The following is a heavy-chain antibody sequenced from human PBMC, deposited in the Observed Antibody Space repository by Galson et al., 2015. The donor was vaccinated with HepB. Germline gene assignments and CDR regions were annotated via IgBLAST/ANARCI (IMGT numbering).Heavy chain of an antibody. CDR1: GFTFSSYW. D-gene: IGHD2-15*01. J-gene: IGHJ4*02. CDR3: ARGVGGAAEVY. CDR2: INSDGSIT. V-gene: IGHV3-74*03. Sequence: SLRLSCAVSGFTFSSYWMHWVRQAPGKGLVWVSRINSDGSITEYVDSVKGRFTISRDSAKNTLYLQMNSLRAEDTAVYYCARGVGGAAEVYWGQGTLVTVSS.